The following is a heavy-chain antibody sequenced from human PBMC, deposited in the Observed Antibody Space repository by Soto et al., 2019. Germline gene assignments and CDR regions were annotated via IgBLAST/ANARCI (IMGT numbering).Heavy chain of an antibody. CDR3: ARITVPSF. V-gene: IGHV3-74*01. CDR1: GFTLSNYW. Sequence: GGSLRLSCAVSGFTLSNYWMHWFRQVPGKGLVWVSRISSDGSSTAYADSVKGRFTISRDNSKNTVYLQMNSLGAEDTAVYYCARITVPSFWGLGTLVTVSS. CDR2: ISSDGSST. D-gene: IGHD4-4*01. J-gene: IGHJ4*02.